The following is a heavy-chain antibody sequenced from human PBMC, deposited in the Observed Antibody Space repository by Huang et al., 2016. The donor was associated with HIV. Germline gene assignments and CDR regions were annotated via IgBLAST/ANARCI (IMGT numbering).Heavy chain of an antibody. CDR1: GFTFRSYG. CDR2: ILYDGSNK. CDR3: AKGSMANAFDI. Sequence: QVQLVESGGGVVQPGGSLRLSCAASGFTFRSYGMHWVRQAPGKGLEWVEFILYDGSNKYYADSVRGRFTISRDNSKNTLYLQMNSLRAEDTAVYYCAKGSMANAFDIWGQGTMVTVSS. J-gene: IGHJ3*02. V-gene: IGHV3-30*02. D-gene: IGHD3-10*01.